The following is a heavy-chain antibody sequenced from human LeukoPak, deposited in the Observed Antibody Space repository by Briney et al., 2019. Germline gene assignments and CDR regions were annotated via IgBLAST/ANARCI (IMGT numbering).Heavy chain of an antibody. V-gene: IGHV3-33*01. D-gene: IGHD2-2*01. CDR3: AREGYCSSSTCSPALDI. Sequence: QPGRSLTLSCAASGLAFSTYGMHWVRQAPGKGLEWVAVIWSDGSNKYYADSVKGRFTISRDNSKNTLYLQMSSLRAEDTAVYYCAREGYCSSSTCSPALDIWGQGTMVTVSS. J-gene: IGHJ3*02. CDR1: GLAFSTYG. CDR2: IWSDGSNK.